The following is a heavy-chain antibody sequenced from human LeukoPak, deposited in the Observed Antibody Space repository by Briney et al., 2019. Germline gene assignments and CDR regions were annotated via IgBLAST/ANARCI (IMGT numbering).Heavy chain of an antibody. D-gene: IGHD3/OR15-3a*01. CDR1: GYTFTDYY. Sequence: ASVKVSFKASGYTFTDYYMHWVRQAPGQGLEWMGWISPNTGGTNYAQKFQDRVTMTRDTSISTAYMELSRLRSDDTAVYYCARIRGLVPRQYYFDYWGQGTLVTVSS. CDR2: ISPNTGGT. V-gene: IGHV1-2*02. J-gene: IGHJ4*02. CDR3: ARIRGLVPRQYYFDY.